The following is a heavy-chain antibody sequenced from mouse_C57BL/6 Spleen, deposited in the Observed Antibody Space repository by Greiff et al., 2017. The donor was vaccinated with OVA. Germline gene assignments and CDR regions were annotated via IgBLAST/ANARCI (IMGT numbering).Heavy chain of an antibody. CDR3: ARLPLHWYFDV. CDR1: GYTFTSYW. V-gene: IGHV1-69*01. Sequence: QVQLKQPGAELVMPGASVKLSCKASGYTFTSYWMHWVKQRPGQGLEWIGEIDPSDSYTNYNQKFKGKSTLTVDKSSSTAYMQLSSLTSEDSAVYYCARLPLHWYFDVWGTGTTVTVSS. CDR2: IDPSDSYT. J-gene: IGHJ1*03.